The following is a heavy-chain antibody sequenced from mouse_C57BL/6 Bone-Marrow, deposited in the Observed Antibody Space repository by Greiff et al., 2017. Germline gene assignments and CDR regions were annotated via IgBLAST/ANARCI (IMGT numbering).Heavy chain of an antibody. V-gene: IGHV1-26*01. D-gene: IGHD1-1*01. CDR2: INPNNGGT. J-gene: IGHJ3*01. CDR1: GYTFTDYY. CDR3: ARSSVGYGSSYERFAY. Sequence: EVQLQQSGPELVKPGASVKISCKASGYTFTDYYMNWVKQSHGKSLEWIGDINPNNGGTSYNQKFKGKATLTVDKSSSTAYMELRSLTSEDSAVYYCARSSVGYGSSYERFAYWGQGTLVTVSA.